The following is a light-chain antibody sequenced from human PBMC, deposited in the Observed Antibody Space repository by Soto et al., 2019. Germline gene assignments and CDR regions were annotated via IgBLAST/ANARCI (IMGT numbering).Light chain of an antibody. CDR1: QSVGRNY. CDR2: DAS. CDR3: QQHDSSPLT. J-gene: IGKJ4*01. V-gene: IGKV3-20*01. Sequence: EIVLTQSPGTLSVSPEERATLSCRASQSVGRNYLAWYQQKPGQAPRLLIYDASSRSTGIPDRFSGSGSGTDFTLTISRLESEDFAVFYCQQHDSSPLTFGGGTKVETK.